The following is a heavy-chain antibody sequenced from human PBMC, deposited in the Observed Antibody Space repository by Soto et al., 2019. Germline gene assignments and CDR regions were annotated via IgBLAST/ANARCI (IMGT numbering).Heavy chain of an antibody. J-gene: IGHJ5*01. D-gene: IGHD3-10*01. CDR1: GFTFSTYN. V-gene: IGHV3-21*01. Sequence: GGSLRLSCAASGFTFSTYNMNWVRQAPGKGLEWISSISSGSSYIYYAGSVKGRFTISRDNAKNSLFLQMNSLRADDTAVYYCARDILSGGAYPDSWGQGTKVTVSS. CDR3: ARDILSGGAYPDS. CDR2: ISSGSSYI.